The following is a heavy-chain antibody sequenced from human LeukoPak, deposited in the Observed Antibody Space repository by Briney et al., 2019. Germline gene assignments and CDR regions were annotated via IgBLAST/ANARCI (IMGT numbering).Heavy chain of an antibody. D-gene: IGHD3-22*01. Sequence: GGSLRLSCAASGFTFSSYSMNWVRQAPGKGLEWVSSISSSSSYIYYADSVKGRFTISRDNAKNSLYLQMNSLRAEDTAVYYCARDYTMIVKGWFDPWGQGTLVTVSS. CDR2: ISSSSSYI. CDR3: ARDYTMIVKGWFDP. CDR1: GFTFSSYS. V-gene: IGHV3-21*01. J-gene: IGHJ5*02.